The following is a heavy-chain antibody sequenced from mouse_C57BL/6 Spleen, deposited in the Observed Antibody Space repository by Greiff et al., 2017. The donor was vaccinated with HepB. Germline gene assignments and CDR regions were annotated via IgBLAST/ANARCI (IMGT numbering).Heavy chain of an antibody. J-gene: IGHJ2*01. V-gene: IGHV1-69*01. CDR3: ARQGDYYGSSYDY. D-gene: IGHD1-1*01. Sequence: VQLQQSGAELVRPGASVTLSCKASGYTFTSYWMHWVKQRPGQGLEWIGEIDPSDSYTNYNQKFKGKSTLTVDKSSSTAYMQLSSLTSEDSAVYYCARQGDYYGSSYDYWGQGTTLTVSS. CDR2: IDPSDSYT. CDR1: GYTFTSYW.